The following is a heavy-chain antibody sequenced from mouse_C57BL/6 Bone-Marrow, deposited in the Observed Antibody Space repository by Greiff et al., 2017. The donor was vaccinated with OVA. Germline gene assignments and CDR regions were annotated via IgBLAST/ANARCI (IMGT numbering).Heavy chain of an antibody. D-gene: IGHD1-1*01. V-gene: IGHV3-1*01. CDR1: GYSITSGYD. CDR3: SRELRFYYFDY. J-gene: IGHJ2*01. CDR2: ISYSGST. Sequence: EVKLVESGPGMVKPSQSLSLTCTVTGYSITSGYDWHWIRHFPGNKLEWMGYISYSGSTNYNQTLKSRISITHDTSKNHFFLKLNSVTTEDTATYYCSRELRFYYFDYWGQGTTLTVSS.